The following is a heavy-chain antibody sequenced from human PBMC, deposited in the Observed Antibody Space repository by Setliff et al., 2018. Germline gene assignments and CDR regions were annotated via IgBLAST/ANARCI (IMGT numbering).Heavy chain of an antibody. CDR2: INPSGGST. V-gene: IGHV1-46*01. J-gene: IGHJ4*02. CDR3: ARENPSRLELRGAFDY. CDR1: SYTFTSYG. Sequence: ASVKVSCKASSYTFTSYGISWVRQAPGQGLEWMGIINPSGGSTSYAQKFQGRVTMTRDTSTSTVYMELSSLRSEDTAVYYCARENPSRLELRGAFDYWGQGTLVTVSS. D-gene: IGHD1-7*01.